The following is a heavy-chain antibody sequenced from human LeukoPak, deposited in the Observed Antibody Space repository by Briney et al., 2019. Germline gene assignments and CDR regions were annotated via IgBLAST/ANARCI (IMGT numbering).Heavy chain of an antibody. V-gene: IGHV3-66*01. Sequence: GGSLRLSCAASGFTVSSNYMSWVRQAPGKGLEWVSVIYGGGSTYHADSVKGRFTISRDNSKNTLYPQMNSLRAEDTAVYYCARDRQGGDGFDPWGQGTLVTVSS. D-gene: IGHD3-10*01. CDR3: ARDRQGGDGFDP. CDR1: GFTVSSNY. J-gene: IGHJ5*02. CDR2: IYGGGST.